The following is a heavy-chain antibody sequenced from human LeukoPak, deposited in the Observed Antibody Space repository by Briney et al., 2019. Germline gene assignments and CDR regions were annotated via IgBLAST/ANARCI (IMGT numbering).Heavy chain of an antibody. D-gene: IGHD3-22*01. CDR3: AKDKYYDISGYSSPFDC. J-gene: IGHJ4*02. V-gene: IGHV3-30-3*01. CDR2: ISYDGSNK. CDR1: GFTFSSYA. Sequence: PGGSLRLSCAASGFTFSSYAMHWVRQAPGKGLEWVAVISYDGSNKYYADSVKGRFTISRDNSKNTLYLQMNSLRAEDTAVYYCAKDKYYDISGYSSPFDCWGQGTLVTVSS.